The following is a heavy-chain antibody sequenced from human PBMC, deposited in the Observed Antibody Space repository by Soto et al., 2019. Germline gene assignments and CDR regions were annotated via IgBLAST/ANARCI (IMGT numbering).Heavy chain of an antibody. CDR1: GYSFTSYW. Sequence: GESLKISCKGSGYSFTSYWIGWVRQMPGKGLEWMGIIYPGDSDTRYSPSFQGQVTISADKSISTACLQWSSLKASDTAMYYCARLQVDTAMVLWWFDPWGQGTLVTAPQ. D-gene: IGHD5-18*01. CDR3: ARLQVDTAMVLWWFDP. CDR2: IYPGDSDT. J-gene: IGHJ5*02. V-gene: IGHV5-51*01.